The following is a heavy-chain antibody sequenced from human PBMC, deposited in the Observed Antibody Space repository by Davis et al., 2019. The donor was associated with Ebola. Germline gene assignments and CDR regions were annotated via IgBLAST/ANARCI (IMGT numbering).Heavy chain of an antibody. CDR1: GGTFSSYA. Sequence: SVKVSCQASGGTFSSYAISWVRQAPGQGLEWMGGIIPILGIANYAQKFQGRVTITADESTSTAYMELSSLRSEDTAVYYCARAQITIFGVVILAPYYYYYMDVWGKGTTVTVSS. CDR3: ARAQITIFGVVILAPYYYYYMDV. D-gene: IGHD3-3*01. J-gene: IGHJ6*03. V-gene: IGHV1-69*10. CDR2: IIPILGIA.